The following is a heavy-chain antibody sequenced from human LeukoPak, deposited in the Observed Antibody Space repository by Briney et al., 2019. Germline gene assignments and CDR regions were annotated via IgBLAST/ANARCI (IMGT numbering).Heavy chain of an antibody. CDR1: GGSIRSGGYY. V-gene: IGHV4-31*03. CDR2: IHHTGST. J-gene: IGHJ6*02. CDR3: ARQVPHYYYGLDL. Sequence: SQTLSLTCTISGGSIRSGGYYWSWIRQHPGKGLEWIGYIHHTGSTYYNPSLKSRLTISVDTPKNQFSLRLSSVTAADTAVYYCARQVPHYYYGLDLWGQGTTVTVSS.